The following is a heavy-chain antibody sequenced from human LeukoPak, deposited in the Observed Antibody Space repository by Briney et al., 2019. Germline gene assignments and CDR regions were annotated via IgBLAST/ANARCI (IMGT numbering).Heavy chain of an antibody. CDR2: INHSGST. CDR1: GGSFSGYY. Sequence: PSETQSLTCAVYGGSFSGYYWSWIRQPPGKGLEWIGEINHSGSTNYNPSLTSRVTISVDTSKNQFSLKLSSVTAADTAVYYCARTSLTLYYYGSGNFNCFHPWGEGTLVTVSS. D-gene: IGHD3-10*01. V-gene: IGHV4-34*01. CDR3: ARTSLTLYYYGSGNFNCFHP. J-gene: IGHJ5*02.